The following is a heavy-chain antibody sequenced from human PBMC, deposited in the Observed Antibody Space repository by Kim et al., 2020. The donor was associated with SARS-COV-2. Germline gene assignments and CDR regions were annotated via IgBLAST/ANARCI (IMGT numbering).Heavy chain of an antibody. J-gene: IGHJ4*02. V-gene: IGHV1-69*13. CDR2: IIPIFGTA. CDR3: ARDSRSSYYYGSDQGYYFDY. D-gene: IGHD3-10*01. CDR1: GGTFSSYA. Sequence: SVKVSCKASGGTFSSYAISWVRQAPGQGLEWMGGIIPIFGTANYAQKFQGRVTITADESTSTAYMELSSLRSEDTAVYYCARDSRSSYYYGSDQGYYFDYWGQGTLVTVSS.